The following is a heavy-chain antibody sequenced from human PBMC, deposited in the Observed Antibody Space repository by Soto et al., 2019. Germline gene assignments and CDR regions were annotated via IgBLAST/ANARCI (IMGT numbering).Heavy chain of an antibody. D-gene: IGHD3-16*01. Sequence: SETLSLTCTVSGDSISTDYWSWIRQSPGKGLEWIGFIYYSGSTYYNPSLKSRVTISVDTSKHQFSLKLRSVTAADAAVRYYAGELTPWGKGTTVTVSS. CDR3: AGELTP. CDR1: GDSISTDY. J-gene: IGHJ6*04. V-gene: IGHV4-59*12. CDR2: IYYSGST.